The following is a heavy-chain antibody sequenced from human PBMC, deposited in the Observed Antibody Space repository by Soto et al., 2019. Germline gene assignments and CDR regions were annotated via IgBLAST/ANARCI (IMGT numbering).Heavy chain of an antibody. D-gene: IGHD2-2*01. CDR3: ARDSDVVIVPGVRDYYYGMDV. Sequence: DVQLVESGGGLVKPGESLRLSCAASGFTFSSYSMNWVRQAPGKGLEWVSSISTSDTYIYYADSVKGRFTISRDNAKKSLYLQMNSLRAEDTALYYCARDSDVVIVPGVRDYYYGMDVWGQGTTVTVSS. J-gene: IGHJ6*02. CDR1: GFTFSSYS. V-gene: IGHV3-21*01. CDR2: ISTSDTYI.